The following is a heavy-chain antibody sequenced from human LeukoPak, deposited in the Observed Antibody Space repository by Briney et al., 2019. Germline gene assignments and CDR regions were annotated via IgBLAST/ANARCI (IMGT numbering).Heavy chain of an antibody. D-gene: IGHD3-10*01. CDR1: GGSISSSSYY. Sequence: SETLSLTCTVSGGSISSSSYYWGWIRQPPGKGLEWIVYYSGSTYYNPSLKSRVTISVDTSKNQFFLKLSSVTAADTAVYYCARHYGPWGQGTLVTVSS. CDR2: YYSGST. V-gene: IGHV4-39*01. CDR3: ARHYGP. J-gene: IGHJ4*02.